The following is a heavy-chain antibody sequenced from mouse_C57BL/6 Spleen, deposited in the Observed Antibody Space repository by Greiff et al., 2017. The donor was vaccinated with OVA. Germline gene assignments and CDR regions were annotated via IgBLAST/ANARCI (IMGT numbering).Heavy chain of an antibody. CDR2: ISYDGSN. J-gene: IGHJ3*01. Sequence: DVKLQESGPGLVKPSQSLSLTCSVTGYSITSGYYWNWIRQFPGNKLEWMGYISYDGSNNYNPSLKNRISITRDTSKNQFFLKLNSVTTEDTATYYCARDYYGYDEDACWGQGTLVTVSA. D-gene: IGHD2-2*01. V-gene: IGHV3-6*01. CDR1: GYSITSGYY. CDR3: ARDYYGYDEDAC.